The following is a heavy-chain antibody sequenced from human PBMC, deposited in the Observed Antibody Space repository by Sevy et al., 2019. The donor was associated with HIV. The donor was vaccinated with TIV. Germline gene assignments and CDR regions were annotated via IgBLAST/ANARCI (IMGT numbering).Heavy chain of an antibody. V-gene: IGHV5-51*01. CDR2: IYPGDSDP. D-gene: IGHD3-22*01. J-gene: IGHJ4*02. Sequence: GESLKISCKGSGYTFTRHWIGWVRQMPGKGLEWMGLIYPGDSDPRYSPRYSTSFQGQVTISSDKSSTTAYLQWSGLKASDTAIYYCAGPADYDDSSGSLDSGQGTLATVSS. CDR3: AGPADYDDSSGSLD. CDR1: GYTFTRHW.